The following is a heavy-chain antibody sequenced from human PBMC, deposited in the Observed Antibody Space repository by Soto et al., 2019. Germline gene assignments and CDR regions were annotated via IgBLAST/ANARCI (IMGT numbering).Heavy chain of an antibody. CDR3: VRDVGPITIFGEALSGYFDS. D-gene: IGHD3-3*01. CDR1: GFAFNNYW. J-gene: IGHJ4*02. CDR2: IKYDGSER. Sequence: GGSLRLSCAASGFAFNNYWMSWVRQAPGKGPEWVASIKYDGSERYYVDSVKGRFTVPRDNAKNSLSMHLNSLRADDTAVYYCVRDVGPITIFGEALSGYFDSWGQGTLVTVSS. V-gene: IGHV3-7*03.